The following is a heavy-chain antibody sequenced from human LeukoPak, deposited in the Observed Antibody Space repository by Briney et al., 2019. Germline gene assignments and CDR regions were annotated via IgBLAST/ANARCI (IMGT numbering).Heavy chain of an antibody. J-gene: IGHJ4*02. CDR2: IIPIFGTA. CDR3: ARVGHCNSGPFDY. Sequence: PVKVSCKASGGTFSSYAISWVRQAPGQGLEWMGGIIPIFGTANYAQKFQGRVTITTDESTGTAYIERSSLSSEDPGVSYCARVGHCNSGPFDYWGQGTLVTVSS. V-gene: IGHV1-69*05. CDR1: GGTFSSYA. D-gene: IGHD6-25*01.